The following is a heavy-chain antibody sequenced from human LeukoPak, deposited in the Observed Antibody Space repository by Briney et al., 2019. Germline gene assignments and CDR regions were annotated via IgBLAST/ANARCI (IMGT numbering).Heavy chain of an antibody. V-gene: IGHV3-33*01. CDR1: GFTFSSYG. Sequence: GGSLRLSCAASGFTFSSYGMHWVRQAPGKGLEWVAVIWYDGSNKYYADSVKGRFTISRDNSKTTLYLQMNSLRAEDTAVYYCARAHYYGSGSYYQYFQHWGQGTLVTVCS. D-gene: IGHD3-10*01. J-gene: IGHJ1*01. CDR2: IWYDGSNK. CDR3: ARAHYYGSGSYYQYFQH.